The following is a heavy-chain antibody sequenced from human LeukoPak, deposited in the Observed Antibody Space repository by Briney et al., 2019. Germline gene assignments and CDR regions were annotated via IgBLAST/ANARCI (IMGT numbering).Heavy chain of an antibody. CDR3: ARTTYDFWSGPVAFDI. Sequence: GASVKVSCKASGYTFTSYGISWVRQAPGQGLEWMGWISDYNGNTNYAQKLQGRVTMTTDTSTSTAYMELRSLRSDDTAVYYWARTTYDFWSGPVAFDIWGQGTMVTVSS. CDR2: ISDYNGNT. CDR1: GYTFTSYG. J-gene: IGHJ3*02. V-gene: IGHV1-18*01. D-gene: IGHD3-3*01.